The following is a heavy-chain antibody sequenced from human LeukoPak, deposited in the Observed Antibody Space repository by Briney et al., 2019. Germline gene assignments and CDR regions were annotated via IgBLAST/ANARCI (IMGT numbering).Heavy chain of an antibody. D-gene: IGHD3-16*01. V-gene: IGHV3-7*03. CDR2: IKEDGSKK. Sequence: GGSLRLSCAASGFTFSRHWMTWVRQAPGKGLEWVANIKEDGSKKNYVDSVKGRFTISRDNAKNSLYLQMNSLRAEDTAVYFCARGGGLDVWGQGATVTVSS. J-gene: IGHJ6*02. CDR3: ARGGGLDV. CDR1: GFTFSRHW.